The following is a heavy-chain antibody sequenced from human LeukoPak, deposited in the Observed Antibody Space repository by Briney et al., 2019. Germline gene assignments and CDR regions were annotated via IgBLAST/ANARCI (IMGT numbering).Heavy chain of an antibody. CDR2: ISWNSGSI. J-gene: IGHJ3*02. Sequence: GGSLRLSCAASGFTFGDYAMHWVRQAPGKGLEWVSGISWNSGSIGYADSVKGRFTISRDNAKNSLYLQMNSLRAEDMALYYCAKDKYGDYSTSAFDIWGQGTMVTVSS. D-gene: IGHD4-17*01. V-gene: IGHV3-9*03. CDR1: GFTFGDYA. CDR3: AKDKYGDYSTSAFDI.